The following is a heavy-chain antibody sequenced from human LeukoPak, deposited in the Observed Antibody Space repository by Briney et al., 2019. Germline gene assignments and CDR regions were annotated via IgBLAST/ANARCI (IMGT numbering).Heavy chain of an antibody. CDR1: GFTFTTYG. V-gene: IGHV3-33*03. D-gene: IGHD1-20*01. CDR3: ATEDVTGSFDY. Sequence: TGGSLRLSCAASGFTFTTYGMHWVRQVPGKGLEWVTVIWYDGSNKFYSDSVKGRFTISRDNAKNSLFLQMNSLRAEDTAVYYCATEDVTGSFDYWGQGTLVTVSS. CDR2: IWYDGSNK. J-gene: IGHJ4*02.